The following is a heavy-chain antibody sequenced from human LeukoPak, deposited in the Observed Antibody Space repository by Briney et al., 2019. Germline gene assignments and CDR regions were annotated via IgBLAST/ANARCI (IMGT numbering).Heavy chain of an antibody. CDR3: TKETLGGGSTFDD. V-gene: IGHV3-30*02. J-gene: IGHJ4*02. CDR1: GFTFSTYG. CDR2: IRSDGRQT. D-gene: IGHD3-16*01. Sequence: GGSLRLSCATSGFTFSTYGIHWVRQAPGKGLEWVTFIRSDGRQTYYANSVKGRFTVSRDASKNMLYLQMNSLRTEDTALYYCTKETLGGGSTFDDWGQGTLVIVYS.